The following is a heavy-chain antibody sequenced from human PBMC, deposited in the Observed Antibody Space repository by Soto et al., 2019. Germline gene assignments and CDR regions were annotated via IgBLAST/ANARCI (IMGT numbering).Heavy chain of an antibody. V-gene: IGHV1-69*06. Sequence: GASVKVSCKASGGTFSSYAISWVRQAPGQGLEWMGGIIPIFGTANYAQKFQGRVTITADKSTSTAYMELSSLRSEDTAVYYCAREYSLYGSGGYYNVGNWFDPWGQGTLVTVSS. CDR1: GGTFSSYA. CDR3: AREYSLYGSGGYYNVGNWFDP. D-gene: IGHD3-10*01. CDR2: IIPIFGTA. J-gene: IGHJ5*02.